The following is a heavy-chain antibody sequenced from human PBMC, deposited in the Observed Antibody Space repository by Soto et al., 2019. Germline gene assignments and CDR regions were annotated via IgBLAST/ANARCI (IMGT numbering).Heavy chain of an antibody. CDR2: ISAYNGNT. J-gene: IGHJ6*02. CDR1: GYTFTSYG. D-gene: IGHD2-2*01. CDR3: ARWSIVVVPAAILYYYYGMDV. V-gene: IGHV1-18*01. Sequence: QVQLVQSGAEVKKPGASVKVSCKASGYTFTSYGISWVRQAAGQGLEWMGWISAYNGNTNYAQKLQGRVTMTTDTSTSTAYMELRSLGSDDTAVYYCARWSIVVVPAAILYYYYGMDVWGQGTTVTVSS.